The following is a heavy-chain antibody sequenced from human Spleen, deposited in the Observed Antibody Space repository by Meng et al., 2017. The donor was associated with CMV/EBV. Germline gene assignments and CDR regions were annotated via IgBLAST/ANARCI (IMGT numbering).Heavy chain of an antibody. V-gene: IGHV3-30*02. Sequence: GGSLRLSCAASGFTFSSYGMHWVRQAPGNGLEWVTFIRYDGSDKYYADSVKGRFTISRDNSKNTLYLQMNSLRAEDTAVYYCAKDSNWGFHYWGQGTLVTVS. CDR1: GFTFSSYG. J-gene: IGHJ4*02. D-gene: IGHD7-27*01. CDR3: AKDSNWGFHY. CDR2: IRYDGSDK.